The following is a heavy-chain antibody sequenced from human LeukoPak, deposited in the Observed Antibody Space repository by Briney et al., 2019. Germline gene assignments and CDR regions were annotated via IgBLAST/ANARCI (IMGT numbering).Heavy chain of an antibody. J-gene: IGHJ4*02. CDR2: IHHSGST. Sequence: SETLSLTCTVSGGSIITYYWSWIRQPPGKGLEWIGYIHHSGSTTYNPSFKSRVTMSIDMSKNQFSLKLTSVTAADTAVYYCARQSRYSDSSGYFSDDYWGQGTLVTVSS. D-gene: IGHD3-22*01. V-gene: IGHV4-59*08. CDR1: GGSIITYY. CDR3: ARQSRYSDSSGYFSDDY.